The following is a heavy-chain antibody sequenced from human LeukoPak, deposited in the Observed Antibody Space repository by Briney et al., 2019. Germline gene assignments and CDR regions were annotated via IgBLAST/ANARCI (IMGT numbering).Heavy chain of an antibody. CDR1: GFTFSTSW. V-gene: IGHV3-53*01. Sequence: GGSLRLSCAASGFTFSTSWMTWVRQAPGKGLEWVSFIYSDNTHYSDSVKGRFTISRDNSKNTLYLQMNSLRAEDTAVYYCARRAGAYSHPYDYWGQGTLVTVSS. J-gene: IGHJ4*02. CDR3: ARRAGAYSHPYDY. D-gene: IGHD4/OR15-4a*01. CDR2: IYSDNT.